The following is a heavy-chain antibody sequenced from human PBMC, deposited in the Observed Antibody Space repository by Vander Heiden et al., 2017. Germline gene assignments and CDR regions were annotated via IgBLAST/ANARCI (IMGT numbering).Heavy chain of an antibody. V-gene: IGHV4-39*01. CDR2: IYYSGST. D-gene: IGHD2-2*01. J-gene: IGHJ6*02. Sequence: QLQLQASGPGPVKPSETLSLTCTAPAGPISSSSYYWGWIRQPPGKGREWIGGIYYSGSTYYNPSLKSRVTISVDTSKNQFSLKLSSVTAADTAVYYCARHEAPQEVVPAASNYYYYGMDVWGQGTTVTVSS. CDR3: ARHEAPQEVVPAASNYYYYGMDV. CDR1: AGPISSSSYY.